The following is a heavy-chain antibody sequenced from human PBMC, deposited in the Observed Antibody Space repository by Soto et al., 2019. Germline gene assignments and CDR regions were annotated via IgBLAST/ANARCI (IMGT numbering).Heavy chain of an antibody. D-gene: IGHD3-10*01. CDR3: ARHNYGSGSTYFDY. J-gene: IGHJ4*02. CDR2: IYYSGST. Sequence: SETLSLTCTVSGGSISSGGYYWSWIRQPPGKGLEWIGYIYYSGSTNYNPSLKSRVTISLDTSKNQFSLKLSSVTAADTAVYYCARHNYGSGSTYFDYWGQGTLVTVSS. V-gene: IGHV4-61*08. CDR1: GGSISSGGYY.